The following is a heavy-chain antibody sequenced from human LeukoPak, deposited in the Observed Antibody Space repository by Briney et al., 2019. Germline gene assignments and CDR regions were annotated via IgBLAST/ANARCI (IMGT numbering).Heavy chain of an antibody. CDR3: ANTNPD. CDR2: ISYDDGSNK. Sequence: GGSLRLSCAASGFTFSTYALHWVRQAPGKGLEWVAVISYDDGSNKYYADSVKGRFTISRDNSKNTLYLQMNSLRAEDTAVYYCANTNPDWGQGTLVTVSS. CDR1: GFTFSTYA. D-gene: IGHD2-2*01. V-gene: IGHV3-30*04. J-gene: IGHJ4*02.